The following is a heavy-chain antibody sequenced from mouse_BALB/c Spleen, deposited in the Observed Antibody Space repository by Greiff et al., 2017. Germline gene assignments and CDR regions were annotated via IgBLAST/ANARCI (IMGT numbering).Heavy chain of an antibody. CDR2: INPYNDGT. Sequence: VQLQQSGPELVKPGASVKMSCKASGYTFTSYVMHWVKQKPGQGLKWIGYINPYNDGTKYNEKFKGKATLTSDKSSSTAYMELSSLTSEDSAVYYCARPLLRSAWFADWGQGTLVTVSA. V-gene: IGHV1-14*01. J-gene: IGHJ3*01. D-gene: IGHD1-1*01. CDR3: ARPLLRSAWFAD. CDR1: GYTFTSYV.